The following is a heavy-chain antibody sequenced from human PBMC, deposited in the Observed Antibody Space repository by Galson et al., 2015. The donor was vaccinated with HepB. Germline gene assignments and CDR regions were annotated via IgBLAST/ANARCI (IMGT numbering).Heavy chain of an antibody. CDR1: GFTFSIYS. D-gene: IGHD2-2*01. J-gene: IGHJ3*02. CDR2: ISGSTRTI. V-gene: IGHV3-48*02. Sequence: SLRLSCAASGFTFSIYSMNWVRQAPGKGLEWVSYISGSTRTIYYADSVKGRFTISRDNAKNSLYLQMNSLRDEDTAVYYCARDWKLVGSRGAFDIWGQGTMVTVSS. CDR3: ARDWKLVGSRGAFDI.